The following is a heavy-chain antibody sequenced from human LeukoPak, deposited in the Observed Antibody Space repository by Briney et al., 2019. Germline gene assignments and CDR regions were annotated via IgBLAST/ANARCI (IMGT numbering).Heavy chain of an antibody. Sequence: ASVKVSCKASGYTFTSYGISWVRQAPGQGLEWMGWISASNGNTNYAQKLQGRVTMTTDTSTSTAYMELRSLRSDDTAVYYCARGSGSYWRNDAFDIWGQGTMVTVSS. D-gene: IGHD1-26*01. J-gene: IGHJ3*02. CDR3: ARGSGSYWRNDAFDI. CDR1: GYTFTSYG. V-gene: IGHV1-18*01. CDR2: ISASNGNT.